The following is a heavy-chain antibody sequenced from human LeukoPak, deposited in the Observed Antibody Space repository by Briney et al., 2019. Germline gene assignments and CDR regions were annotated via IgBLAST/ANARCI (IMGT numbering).Heavy chain of an antibody. CDR3: VREASTVRFYS. CDR2: ITTNTGNP. J-gene: IGHJ5*01. D-gene: IGHD4-11*01. V-gene: IGHV7-4-1*02. CDR1: GYTFPTHF. Sequence: ASVKVSCKASGYTFPTHFIHCLPHAPGQGLEWVGWITTNTGNPTYTQAFTGRFVFSLDTSVSTAYLEISSVKAGDTAVYLCVREASTVRFYSWG.